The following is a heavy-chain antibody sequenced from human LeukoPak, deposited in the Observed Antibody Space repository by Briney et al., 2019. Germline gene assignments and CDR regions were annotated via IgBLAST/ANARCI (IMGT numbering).Heavy chain of an antibody. V-gene: IGHV4-30-2*01. CDR2: IYHSGST. CDR3: ARGFVSIFGVVSGYFDY. Sequence: PSETLSLTCAVSGGSISSGGYSWSWIRQPPGKGLEWIGYIYHSGSTYYNPSLKSRVTISVDRSKNQFSLKLSSVTAADTAVYYCARGFVSIFGVVSGYFDYWGQGTLVTVSS. J-gene: IGHJ4*02. D-gene: IGHD3-3*01. CDR1: GGSISSGGYS.